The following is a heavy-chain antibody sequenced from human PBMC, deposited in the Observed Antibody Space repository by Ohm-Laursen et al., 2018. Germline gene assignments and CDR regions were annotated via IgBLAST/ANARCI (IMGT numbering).Heavy chain of an antibody. J-gene: IGHJ4*02. CDR2: IYKSGST. D-gene: IGHD4-11*01. CDR3: ARGGPTVTAYHSLDY. V-gene: IGHV4-59*07. Sequence: SDTLSLTCSVSGGSISSYYWSWTRQSPGKGLEWIGYIYKSGSTNYNPSLKSRVTISKDTSKNQFSLKLTSVTAADTAVYYCARGGPTVTAYHSLDYWGQGTLVTVSS. CDR1: GGSISSYY.